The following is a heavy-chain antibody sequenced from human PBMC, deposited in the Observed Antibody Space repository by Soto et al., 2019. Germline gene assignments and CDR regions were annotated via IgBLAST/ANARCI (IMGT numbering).Heavy chain of an antibody. CDR1: VFTFSSYA. Sequence: VGSLRLSCVSSVFTFSSYAMGCVRQSPGKWLDWVSVISGSGGITYSADSVKGRFTISRDNSKNILYLQMNSLRDEDTAVYYCAKGITDTGGYYYYSMEVWGQGTAVIVSS. J-gene: IGHJ6*01. V-gene: IGHV3-23*01. CDR2: ISGSGGIT. D-gene: IGHD2-15*01. CDR3: AKGITDTGGYYYYSMEV.